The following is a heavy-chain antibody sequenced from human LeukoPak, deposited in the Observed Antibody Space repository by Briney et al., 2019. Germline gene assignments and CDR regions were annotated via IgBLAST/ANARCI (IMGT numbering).Heavy chain of an antibody. CDR3: AKDLPSNIVGASYYFDY. D-gene: IGHD1-26*01. Sequence: GGSLRLSCAASGFTFSSYAMSWVRQAPGKGLEWVSDISGSGGSTHYADPVKGRFTISRDNSKNTLYLQMNSLGGEDTAEYYCAKDLPSNIVGASYYFDYWGQGILVTVSS. J-gene: IGHJ4*02. CDR1: GFTFSSYA. CDR2: ISGSGGST. V-gene: IGHV3-23*01.